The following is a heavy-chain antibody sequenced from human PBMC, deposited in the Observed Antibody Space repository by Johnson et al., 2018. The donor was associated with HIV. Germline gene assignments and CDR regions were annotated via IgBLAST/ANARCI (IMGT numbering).Heavy chain of an antibody. CDR3: SSRTNEIPAWGADSFGI. J-gene: IGHJ3*02. Sequence: VQLVESGGGLVQPGGSLRLSCAASGFTFSSYAMNWVRQAPGKGLQWVGFIRSKAYGGTTEYAASVKGRFAISRDDSRSIAYLQMNSLKTEDTAVYYCSSRTNEIPAWGADSFGIWGQGTMVTVSS. CDR1: GFTFSSYA. CDR2: IRSKAYGGTT. V-gene: IGHV3-49*04. D-gene: IGHD3-16*01.